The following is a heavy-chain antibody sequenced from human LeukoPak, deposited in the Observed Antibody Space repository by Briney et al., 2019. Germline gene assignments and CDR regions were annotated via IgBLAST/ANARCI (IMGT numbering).Heavy chain of an antibody. D-gene: IGHD3-9*01. V-gene: IGHV1-69*13. CDR3: ARGGDRIRYFVDMDV. CDR1: GGTFSSYA. Sequence: SVKVSCKASGGTFSSYAISWVRQAPGQGLEWMGGIIPIFGTANYAQKFQGRVTITADESTSTAYMELSSLRSEDTAVYYCARGGDRIRYFVDMDVWGKGTTVTISS. CDR2: IIPIFGTA. J-gene: IGHJ6*03.